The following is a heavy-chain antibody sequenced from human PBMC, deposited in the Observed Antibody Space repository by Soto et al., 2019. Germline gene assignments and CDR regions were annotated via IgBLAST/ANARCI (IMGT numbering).Heavy chain of an antibody. D-gene: IGHD6-13*01. CDR1: GFTFSNFD. Sequence: PWGSLRLSCAASGFTFSNFDMIWFRQAPGKGLEWVSGISTSGGTTYYADSVKGRFTSSRDNSKNTLYLQMTSLRAEDTAVYYCATGTAAPAHWGQGTLVTVSS. V-gene: IGHV3-23*01. J-gene: IGHJ1*01. CDR2: ISTSGGTT. CDR3: ATGTAAPAH.